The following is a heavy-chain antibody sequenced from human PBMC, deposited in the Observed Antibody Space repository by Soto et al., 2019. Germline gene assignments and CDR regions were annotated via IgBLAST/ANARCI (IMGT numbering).Heavy chain of an antibody. CDR2: IYYSGST. J-gene: IGHJ4*02. V-gene: IGHV4-31*03. CDR3: ARKNSEAVDTAMVMFDYFDY. CDR1: GGSISSGGYY. Sequence: PSETLSLTCTVSGGSISSGGYYWSWIRQHPGKGLEWIGYIYYSGSTYYNPSLKSRVTISVDTSKNQFSLKLSSVTAADTAVYYCARKNSEAVDTAMVMFDYFDYWGQGTLVTVS. D-gene: IGHD5-18*01.